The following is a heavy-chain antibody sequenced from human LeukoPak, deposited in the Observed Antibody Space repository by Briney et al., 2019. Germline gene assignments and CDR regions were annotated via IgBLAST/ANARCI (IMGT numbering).Heavy chain of an antibody. J-gene: IGHJ4*02. CDR1: GFTFSNAW. CDR3: LATYYYDSSGLGYFDY. Sequence: PGGSLRLSCAASGFTFSNAWMNWVRQAPGKGLEWVGRIKSKTDGGTTDYAAPVKGRFTISRDDSKNTLYLQMNSLKTEDTAVYYCLATYYYDSSGLGYFDYWGQGTLVTVYS. CDR2: IKSKTDGGTT. D-gene: IGHD3-22*01. V-gene: IGHV3-15*01.